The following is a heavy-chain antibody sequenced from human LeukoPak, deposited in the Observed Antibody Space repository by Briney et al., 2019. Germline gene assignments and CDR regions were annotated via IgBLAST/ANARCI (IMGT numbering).Heavy chain of an antibody. J-gene: IGHJ5*02. V-gene: IGHV1-2*02. D-gene: IGHD3-10*01. CDR3: ARMVVTMVRGVIRSWFDP. CDR1: GYTFTGYY. CDR2: INPNSGGT. Sequence: ASVKVSCKASGYTFTGYYMHWVRQAPGQGLEWMGWINPNSGGTNYAQKFQGRVTMTRDTSISTAYMELSRLRSGDTAVYYCARMVVTMVRGVIRSWFDPWGQGTLVTVSS.